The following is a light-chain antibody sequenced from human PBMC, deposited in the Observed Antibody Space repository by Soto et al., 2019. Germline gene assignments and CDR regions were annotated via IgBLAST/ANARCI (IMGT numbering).Light chain of an antibody. Sequence: EIVLTQSPATLSMSPGERATLSCRASHSVSSNLAWYRQIPGQPPMLLIYGASIRATGIPARFSGSWSGTEFTLTISSLQSEDFAVYYCQQYDKWPPLFTFGPGTRVDI. J-gene: IGKJ3*01. CDR3: QQYDKWPPLFT. CDR1: HSVSSN. CDR2: GAS. V-gene: IGKV3-15*01.